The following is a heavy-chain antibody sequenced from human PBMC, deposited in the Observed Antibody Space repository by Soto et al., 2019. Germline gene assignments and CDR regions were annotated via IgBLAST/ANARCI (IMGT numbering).Heavy chain of an antibody. V-gene: IGHV4-61*01. CDR3: ARFKILTGPYYYYGMDA. D-gene: IGHD3-9*01. Sequence: PSETLSLTCTVPGGSVSSGSYYWSWIRQPPGKGLEWIGYIYYSGSTNYNPSLKSRVTISVDTSKNQFSLKLSSVTAADTAVYFCARFKILTGPYYYYGMDAWGQGTTVTVSS. CDR2: IYYSGST. CDR1: GGSVSSGSYY. J-gene: IGHJ6*02.